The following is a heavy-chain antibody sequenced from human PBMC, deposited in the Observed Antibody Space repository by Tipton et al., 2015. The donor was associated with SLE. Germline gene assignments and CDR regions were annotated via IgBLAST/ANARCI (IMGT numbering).Heavy chain of an antibody. CDR1: GHSISSGFY. CDR3: AGDSSGSYYDRGGYYQLANRHFDL. CDR2: FYHRGTT. J-gene: IGHJ4*02. Sequence: TLSLTCSVSGHSISSGFYWGWIRQSPGKGLEWIGNFYHRGTTYYNPSLKSRVTISADTSRSQFSLRLSSVTAADTAVYYCAGDSSGSYYDRGGYYQLANRHFDLWGRGILVSVSS. D-gene: IGHD3-22*01. V-gene: IGHV4-38-2*02.